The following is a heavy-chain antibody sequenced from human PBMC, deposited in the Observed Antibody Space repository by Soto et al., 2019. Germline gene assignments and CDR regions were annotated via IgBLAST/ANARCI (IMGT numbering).Heavy chain of an antibody. Sequence: GASVKVSCKASGYTFTSYDINWVRQATGQGLEWMGWMNPNSGNTGYAQKFQGRVTMTRNTSISTAYMELSSLRSEDTAVYYCARGFRLRKLAECSTSYYYYYYMDVWGKGTTVTVSS. D-gene: IGHD2-2*01. CDR2: MNPNSGNT. V-gene: IGHV1-8*01. J-gene: IGHJ6*03. CDR3: ARGFRLRKLAECSTSYYYYYYMDV. CDR1: GYTFTSYD.